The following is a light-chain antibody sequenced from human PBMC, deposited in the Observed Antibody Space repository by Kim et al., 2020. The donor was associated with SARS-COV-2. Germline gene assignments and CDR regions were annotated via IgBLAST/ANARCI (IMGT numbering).Light chain of an antibody. CDR3: QVWDSHTNHPV. Sequence: ARGKVARITCERDKIGHTSVHCYREKPGPAPMLVIFYDGDRPSGIPERFSGSNSGNTATLTISRVEAGDEADYYCQVWDSHTNHPVFGGGTQLTVL. CDR2: YDG. CDR1: KIGHTS. J-gene: IGLJ3*02. V-gene: IGLV3-21*04.